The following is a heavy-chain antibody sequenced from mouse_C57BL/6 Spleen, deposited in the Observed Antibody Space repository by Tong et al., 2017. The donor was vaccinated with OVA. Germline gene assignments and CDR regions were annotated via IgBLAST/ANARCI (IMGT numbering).Heavy chain of an antibody. D-gene: IGHD1-1*01. CDR3: ARLFTTVVAIHSDWYFDV. CDR2: ISSGSSTI. CDR1: GFTFSDYG. V-gene: IGHV5-17*01. Sequence: EVQLQESGGGLVKPGGSLKLSCAPSGFTFSDYGMHWVRQAPEKGLEWVAYISSGSSTIYYADTVKGRFTISRDNAKNNQFLKMTSLRSEDTAMYYCARLFTTVVAIHSDWYFDVWGTGTTVTVSS. J-gene: IGHJ1*03.